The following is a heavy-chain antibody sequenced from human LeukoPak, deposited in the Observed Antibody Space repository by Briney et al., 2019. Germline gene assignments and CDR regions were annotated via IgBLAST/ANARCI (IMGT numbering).Heavy chain of an antibody. Sequence: GGSLRLSCAASGFTFSSYAMHWVRQAPGKGLEWVAVISYDGSNKYYADSVKGRFTISRDNSKNTLYLQMNSLRAEDTAVYYCAREVGASEFDYWGQGTLVTVSS. V-gene: IGHV3-30-3*01. J-gene: IGHJ4*02. CDR2: ISYDGSNK. CDR3: AREVGASEFDY. CDR1: GFTFSSYA. D-gene: IGHD1-26*01.